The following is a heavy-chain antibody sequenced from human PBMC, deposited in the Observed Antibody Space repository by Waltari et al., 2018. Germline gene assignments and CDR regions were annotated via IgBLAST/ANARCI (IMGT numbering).Heavy chain of an antibody. CDR2: IKTDGSET. CDR1: GFTCRSSW. J-gene: IGHJ4*02. CDR3: AIGGVETSWYWRY. Sequence: EVQVVESGGGVVQPGGCLGLSCAASGFTCRSSWMTWVREAPGKGLEWVANIKTDGSETYYVDSVKGRFTISRDNTKNSLYLQMSSLRAEDTAVYYCAIGGVETSWYWRYWGQGTLVTVSS. D-gene: IGHD6-13*01. V-gene: IGHV3-7*01.